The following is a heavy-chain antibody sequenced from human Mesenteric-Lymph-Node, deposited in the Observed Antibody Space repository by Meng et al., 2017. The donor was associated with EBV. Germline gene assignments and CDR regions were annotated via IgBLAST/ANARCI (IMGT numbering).Heavy chain of an antibody. D-gene: IGHD3-22*01. CDR1: GGSISSSNR. J-gene: IGHJ4*02. CDR3: ARAPDRSGSLF. V-gene: IGHV4-4*02. Sequence: QVQLQESGPGLVKPSGXXXLTCAVSGGSISSSNRWTWVRQPSGRGLEWIGESQLGGSTNYNPSLKSRVTISLDKSKNQFSLNLNSVTAADTAVYFCARAPDRSGSLFWGQGTLGTVSS. CDR2: SQLGGST.